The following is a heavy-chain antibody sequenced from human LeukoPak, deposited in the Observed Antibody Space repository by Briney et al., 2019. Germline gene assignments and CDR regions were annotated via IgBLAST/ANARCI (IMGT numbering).Heavy chain of an antibody. Sequence: PGGSLRLSCATSGLIFSDQFMDWVRQAPGKGLEWVGRSSNKANGYTAEYAASVKCRFTISRNESDNSLNLQMSSLKIGDSGVYYCSRVWMADYYMDVWGKGTTVTVSS. V-gene: IGHV3-72*01. CDR1: GLIFSDQF. CDR3: SRVWMADYYMDV. CDR2: SSNKANGYTA. J-gene: IGHJ6*03. D-gene: IGHD5-24*01.